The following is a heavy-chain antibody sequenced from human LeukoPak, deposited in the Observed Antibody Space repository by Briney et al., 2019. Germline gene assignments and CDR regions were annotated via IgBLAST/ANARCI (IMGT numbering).Heavy chain of an antibody. D-gene: IGHD3-3*01. J-gene: IGHJ4*02. CDR3: ARLITIFGVATLTYFDY. Sequence: ETLSLTCTVSGYSISSGYYWGWIRQPPGKGREGIGSIYHSGSTYYNPSLKSRLTISVDTSKNQFSLKLSSVTAAGTAVYYCARLITIFGVATLTYFDYWGQGTLVTVSS. V-gene: IGHV4-38-2*02. CDR1: GYSISSGYY. CDR2: IYHSGST.